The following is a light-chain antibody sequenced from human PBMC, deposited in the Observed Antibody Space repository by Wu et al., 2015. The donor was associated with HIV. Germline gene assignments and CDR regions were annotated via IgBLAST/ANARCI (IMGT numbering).Light chain of an antibody. J-gene: IGKJ2*01. Sequence: DIQLTQSPSFLSASVGDRVTISCRASQGIRTYLAWYQQKSGKAPNLLIYAASTLQDGVPPRFSGGGSGTDFTLTINSLQPEDFATYFCQQVTHYPYTFGQGTRVQIK. CDR3: QQVTHYPYT. V-gene: IGKV1-9*01. CDR1: QGIRTY. CDR2: AAS.